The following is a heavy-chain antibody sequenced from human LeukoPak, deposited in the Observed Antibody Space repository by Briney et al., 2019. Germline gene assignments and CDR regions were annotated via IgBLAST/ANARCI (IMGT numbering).Heavy chain of an antibody. CDR1: GYTFTDYY. J-gene: IGHJ4*02. Sequence: ASVKVSFKASGYTFTDYYMHWVRQAPGQGLEWMGWLNPNSGGTNYAQKFQGRVTMTRDTSISTAYMELSRLRSDDTAMYYCARDSRIATPSLGYWGQGTLVTVSS. CDR3: ARDSRIATPSLGY. D-gene: IGHD6-13*01. V-gene: IGHV1-2*02. CDR2: LNPNSGGT.